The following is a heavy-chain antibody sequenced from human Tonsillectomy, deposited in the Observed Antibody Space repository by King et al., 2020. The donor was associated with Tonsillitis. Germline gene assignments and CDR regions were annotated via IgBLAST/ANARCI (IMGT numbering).Heavy chain of an antibody. D-gene: IGHD6-19*01. CDR3: AGVLGEWQWLGYAFDI. V-gene: IGHV3-7*01. J-gene: IGHJ3*02. CDR1: GFTFSSYW. CDR2: IKQDGSEK. Sequence: EVQLVESGGGLVQPGGSLRLSCAASGFTFSSYWMSWVRQAPGKGLEWVANIKQDGSEKYYVDSVKGRFTISRDNAKNSLYLQMNSLRAEDTAVYYCAGVLGEWQWLGYAFDIWGQGTMVTVSS.